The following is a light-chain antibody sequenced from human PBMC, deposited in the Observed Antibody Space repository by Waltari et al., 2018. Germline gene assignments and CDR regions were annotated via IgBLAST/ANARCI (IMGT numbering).Light chain of an antibody. CDR3: QAWDRGTVI. CDR2: RDS. CDR1: KLVDKN. J-gene: IGLJ2*01. V-gene: IGLV3-1*01. Sequence: YELTQPPSVSVSPGQTANISCSGCKLVDKNVCWYQQRAGQSPVLVIYRDSKRPSGIPERFSASNSGNTATLTISGTQEMDESHYYCQAWDRGTVIFGGGTKLTVL.